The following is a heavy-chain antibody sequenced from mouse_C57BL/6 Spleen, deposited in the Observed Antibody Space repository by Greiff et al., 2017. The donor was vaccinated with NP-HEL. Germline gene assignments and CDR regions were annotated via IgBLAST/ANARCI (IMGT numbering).Heavy chain of an antibody. D-gene: IGHD4-1*01. CDR2: IHPNSGST. CDR1: GYTFTSYW. CDR3: ARNEDLGEGGNYFDY. Sequence: QVQLQQPGAELVKPGASVKLSCKASGYTFTSYWMHWVKQRPGQGLEWIGMIHPNSGSTNYNEKFKSKATLTVDKSSSTAYMQLSSLTSEDSAVYYCARNEDLGEGGNYFDYWGQGTTLTVSS. V-gene: IGHV1-64*01. J-gene: IGHJ2*01.